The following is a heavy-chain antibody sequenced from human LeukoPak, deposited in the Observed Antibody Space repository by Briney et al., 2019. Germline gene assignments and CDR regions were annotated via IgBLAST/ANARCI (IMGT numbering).Heavy chain of an antibody. CDR3: AKMMGYCSGGSCYGENGAFDI. CDR1: GFTFDDYA. V-gene: IGHV3-9*01. J-gene: IGHJ3*02. D-gene: IGHD2-15*01. Sequence: GGSLRLSCAASGFTFDDYAMHWVRQAPGMGLEWVSGISWNSGSIGYADSVKGRFTISRDNAKNSLYLQMNSLRAEDTALYYCAKMMGYCSGGSCYGENGAFDIWCQGTMVTVSS. CDR2: ISWNSGSI.